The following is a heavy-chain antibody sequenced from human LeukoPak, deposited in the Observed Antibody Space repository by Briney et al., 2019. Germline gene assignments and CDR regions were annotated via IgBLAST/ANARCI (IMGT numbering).Heavy chain of an antibody. V-gene: IGHV2-5*02. D-gene: IGHD7-27*01. J-gene: IGHJ5*02. CDR3: AHTGSAHGDDWFDP. CDR1: GFSLITRGVG. Sequence: SGPTLVKPTETLTLTCTYPGFSLITRGVGVGWIRQAPGKALEWLALISRDDDKRYRPSLKSRLTITKDTSNNQVALTLANLDPVDTATYYCAHTGSAHGDDWFDPWGQGTLVTVSS. CDR2: ISRDDDK.